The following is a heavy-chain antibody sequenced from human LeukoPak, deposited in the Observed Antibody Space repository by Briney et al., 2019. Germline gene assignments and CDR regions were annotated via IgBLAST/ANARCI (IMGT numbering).Heavy chain of an antibody. CDR2: INPNSGGT. J-gene: IGHJ6*03. D-gene: IGHD5-18*01. V-gene: IGHV1-2*06. Sequence: ASVEVSCKASGYTFTGYYMHWVRQAPGQGLEWMGRINPNSGGTNYAQKFQGRVTMTRDTSISTAYMELSRLRSDDTAVYYCARDGDSYGYYYYYYMDVWGKGTTVTVSS. CDR3: ARDGDSYGYYYYYYMDV. CDR1: GYTFTGYY.